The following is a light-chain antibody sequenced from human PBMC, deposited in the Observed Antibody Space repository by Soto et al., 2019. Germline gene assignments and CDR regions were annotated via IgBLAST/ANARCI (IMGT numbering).Light chain of an antibody. J-gene: IGLJ2*01. CDR2: DVN. V-gene: IGLV2-14*03. CDR1: SRDVGGYSY. Sequence: QSALTQPASVSGSPGQSITISCTDTSRDVGGYSYVSWYQQHPGKAPKLMIYDVNNRPSGVSDRFSGSKSGNTASLTISGLQAEDESDYYCSSFTSYSTLVFGGGTKVTVL. CDR3: SSFTSYSTLV.